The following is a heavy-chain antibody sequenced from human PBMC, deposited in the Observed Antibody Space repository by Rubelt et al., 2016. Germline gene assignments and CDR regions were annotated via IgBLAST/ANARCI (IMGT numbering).Heavy chain of an antibody. D-gene: IGHD4/OR15-4a*01. Sequence: QLQLQESGPGLVKPSETLSLICTVSGGSISSSSYYWGWIRQPPGKGLEWIGNMYYSGSTYYNPSLKSRVTISVDTSKNHFSLKVSSVTAADTAVYYCARDDYGQLDYWGQGTLVTVSS. CDR2: MYYSGST. J-gene: IGHJ4*02. CDR1: GGSISSSSYY. CDR3: ARDDYGQLDY. V-gene: IGHV4-39*07.